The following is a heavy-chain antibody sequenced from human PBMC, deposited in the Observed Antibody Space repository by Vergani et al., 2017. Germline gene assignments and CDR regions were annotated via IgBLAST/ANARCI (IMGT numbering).Heavy chain of an antibody. V-gene: IGHV4-31*03. D-gene: IGHD4/OR15-4a*01. CDR3: AGRGGYGEDDAFRYGYFDS. Sequence: QVQLQESGPGLVKPSQTLSLTCSVSGDSISSGVYYWNWIRQHPGKGLEWIGYIYSTGSTHNNPSLRRRINMSVDTFKNQFSLKLNSVTAADTALYYCAGRGGYGEDDAFRYGYFDSWGPGILVTVSS. CDR1: GDSISSGVYY. J-gene: IGHJ4*02. CDR2: IYSTGST.